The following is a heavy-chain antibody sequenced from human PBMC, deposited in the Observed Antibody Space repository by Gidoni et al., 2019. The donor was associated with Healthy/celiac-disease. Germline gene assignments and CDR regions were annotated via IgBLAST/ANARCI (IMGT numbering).Heavy chain of an antibody. V-gene: IGHV4-34*01. CDR3: ARRQLYWRGWFDP. D-gene: IGHD6-6*01. CDR2: INHSGST. Sequence: QVQLQQWGAGLLKPSETLSLTCAVYGGSFSGYYWSWIRQPPGKGLEWIGEINHSGSTNYNPSLKSRVTISVDTSKNQFSLKLSSVTAADTAVYYCARRQLYWRGWFDPWGQGTLVTVSS. CDR1: GGSFSGYY. J-gene: IGHJ5*02.